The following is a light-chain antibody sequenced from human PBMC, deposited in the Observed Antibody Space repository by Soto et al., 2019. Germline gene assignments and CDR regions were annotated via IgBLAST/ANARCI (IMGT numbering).Light chain of an antibody. V-gene: IGKV1-17*01. J-gene: IGKJ1*01. CDR3: LQHNSYPWT. CDR1: LGIRND. CDR2: AAS. Sequence: DIQMTQSPSSLSASVGDRVTITCRSSLGIRNDLGCYQQKPGKAPKRLIYAASSLQSGVPSRFSGSGSGTEFTLTISSLQPEDFATYYCLQHNSYPWTFGQGTKVDI.